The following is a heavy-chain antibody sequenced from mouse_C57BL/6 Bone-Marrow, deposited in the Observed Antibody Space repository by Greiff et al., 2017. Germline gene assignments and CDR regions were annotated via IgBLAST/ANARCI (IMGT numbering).Heavy chain of an antibody. CDR3: AREGYYDYPYWYFDV. CDR2: INPYNGDT. J-gene: IGHJ1*03. D-gene: IGHD2-4*01. V-gene: IGHV1-20*01. Sequence: VQLQQSGPELVKPGDSVKISCKASGYSFTGYFMNWVMQSHGKSLEWIGRINPYNGDTFYNQKFKGKATLTVDKSSSTAHMELRSLTSEDSAVYYCAREGYYDYPYWYFDVWGTGTTVTVSS. CDR1: GYSFTGYF.